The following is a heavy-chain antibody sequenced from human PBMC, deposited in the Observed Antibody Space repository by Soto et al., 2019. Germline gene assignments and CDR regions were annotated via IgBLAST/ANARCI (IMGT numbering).Heavy chain of an antibody. D-gene: IGHD2-15*01. CDR2: ISGSGGST. J-gene: IGHJ4*02. CDR3: AKDSTCAVIKLR. V-gene: IGHV3-23*01. Sequence: EVQLLESGGGLVQPGGSLRLSCAGSGFTFSSYAMSWVRQAPGKGLEWVSAISGSGGSTYYADSVKGRFTISRDNSKKTLYQQMNGLRAGDTAVYNCAKDSTCAVIKLRRGQGTLVTVST. CDR1: GFTFSSYA.